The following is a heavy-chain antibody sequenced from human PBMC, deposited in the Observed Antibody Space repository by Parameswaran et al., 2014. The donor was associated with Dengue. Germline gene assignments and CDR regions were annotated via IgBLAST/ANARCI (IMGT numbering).Heavy chain of an antibody. J-gene: IGHJ4*02. Sequence: SCAVSGGSINSGDSYWHWIRPAPREGPGVDWVHLLQWEHLLQPALNSRVTMSVDTSKNQFSLNLTSVTAADTAVYYCARDAMRIYHYFDSWGQGALVTVSS. CDR3: ARDAMRIYHYFDS. CDR2: LLQWEH. V-gene: IGHV4-31*02. CDR1: GGSINSGDSY. D-gene: IGHD2-2*01.